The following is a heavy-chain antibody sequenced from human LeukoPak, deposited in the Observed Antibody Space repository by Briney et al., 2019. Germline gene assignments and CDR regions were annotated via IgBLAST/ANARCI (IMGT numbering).Heavy chain of an antibody. J-gene: IGHJ4*02. CDR2: KYYSGST. D-gene: IGHD5-18*01. CDR3: ARVRSYGFDFDT. Sequence: SDTLSLTCDVSGVSINTCCYYWTWIRQPPGKRLEWIGYKYYSGSTRYNSSLRSRLTISLDSSKNQFSLRLTSVTAADTAVYYCARVRSYGFDFDTWGPGTLVIVSS. CDR1: GVSINTCCYY. V-gene: IGHV4-61*01.